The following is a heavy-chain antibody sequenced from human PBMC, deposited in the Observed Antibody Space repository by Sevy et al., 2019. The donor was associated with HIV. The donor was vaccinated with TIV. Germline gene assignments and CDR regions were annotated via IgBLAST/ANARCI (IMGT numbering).Heavy chain of an antibody. CDR1: GFIVSSNY. D-gene: IGHD2-15*01. V-gene: IGHV3-23*01. J-gene: IGHJ3*02. Sequence: GGSLRLSCAASGFIVSSNYMTWVRQAPGKGLEWVSAISGSDGATYYADSVKGRFSISRDNSKNTLYLQMDSLRAEDTAVYYCAKDIVAVVGDAFDIWGQGTMVTVSS. CDR2: ISGSDGAT. CDR3: AKDIVAVVGDAFDI.